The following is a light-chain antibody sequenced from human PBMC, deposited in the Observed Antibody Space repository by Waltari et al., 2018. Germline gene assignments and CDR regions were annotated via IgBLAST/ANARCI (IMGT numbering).Light chain of an antibody. CDR1: RRDIGAYTF. V-gene: IGLV2-14*01. CDR3: SSYTSSSTYV. CDR2: DVS. Sequence: QSALTQPASGSGSPGQSITIPCPGTRRDIGAYTFVSWYQKNPGKAPKVMIYDVSNRPPGVSSRFSGSKSGNTASLTISGLQAEDEADYYCSSYTSSSTYVFGSGTMVTVL. J-gene: IGLJ1*01.